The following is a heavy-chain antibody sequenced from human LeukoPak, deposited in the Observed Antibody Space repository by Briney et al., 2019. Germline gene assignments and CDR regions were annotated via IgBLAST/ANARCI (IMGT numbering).Heavy chain of an antibody. Sequence: PGGSLRLSCVATGFTFSVHEMNWLRQAPGKGLEWLSYISDSGRTIYYADSVDGRFTISRDNAKNSLVLKMNSLRVEDTAVYFCARGSHYFDFWGQGTPVTVSS. CDR1: GFTFSVHE. CDR2: ISDSGRTI. J-gene: IGHJ4*02. V-gene: IGHV3-48*03. D-gene: IGHD3-10*01. CDR3: ARGSHYFDF.